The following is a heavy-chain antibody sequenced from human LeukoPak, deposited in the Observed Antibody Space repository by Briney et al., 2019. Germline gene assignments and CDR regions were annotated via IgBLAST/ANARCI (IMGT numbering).Heavy chain of an antibody. CDR2: IKSRRDGGTT. V-gene: IGHV3-15*01. Sequence: GGSLRLSCTASGFTFRNAWMTWVRQAPGKGLEWLGHIKSRRDGGTTDYAAPVKDRFTISRDDLINTAYLQMNSLKTEDTAVYYCTAWSIVVVPAAILWDYWGQGTLVTVSS. J-gene: IGHJ4*02. CDR1: GFTFRNAW. CDR3: TAWSIVVVPAAILWDY. D-gene: IGHD2-2*02.